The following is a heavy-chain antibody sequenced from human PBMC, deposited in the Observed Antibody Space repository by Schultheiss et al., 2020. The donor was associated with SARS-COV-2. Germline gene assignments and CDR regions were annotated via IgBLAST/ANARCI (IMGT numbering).Heavy chain of an antibody. J-gene: IGHJ4*02. D-gene: IGHD3-10*01. Sequence: GESLKISCAASGFTFSSYAMSWVRQAPGKGLEWVSAISDSGGSTYYADSVKGRFTISRDNSNNTLYLQMNSLRAEDTAVYYCARQGAAKFAADSWGRGTPVTVSS. CDR3: ARQGAAKFAADS. V-gene: IGHV3-23*01. CDR1: GFTFSSYA. CDR2: ISDSGGST.